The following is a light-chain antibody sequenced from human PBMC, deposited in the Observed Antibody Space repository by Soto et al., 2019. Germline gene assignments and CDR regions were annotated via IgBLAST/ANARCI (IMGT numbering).Light chain of an antibody. Sequence: QSLLTQPRSVSGSPGQSVTISCTGTISDVGGYNYVSWYQHHPGKAPKLMIYDVTKRPSGVRDRFSASKSGNTASLTISGLQAEDEADYYCCSYAGSYTYVFGTGTKVTVL. CDR1: ISDVGGYNY. CDR2: DVT. J-gene: IGLJ1*01. CDR3: CSYAGSYTYV. V-gene: IGLV2-11*01.